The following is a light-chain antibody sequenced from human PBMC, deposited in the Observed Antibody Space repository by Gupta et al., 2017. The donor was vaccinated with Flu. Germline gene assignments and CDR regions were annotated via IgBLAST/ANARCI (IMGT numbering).Light chain of an antibody. V-gene: IGKV2-30*01. CDR2: NAS. CDR1: QSRGNSNRHTW. J-gene: IGKJ2*02. CDR3: RKCKPPWT. Sequence: PVSLGHASYTACRSSQSRGNSNRHTWFDWLQQRPGQSPKRIIYNASIGECGDTHRFSGSGAVNDFTLKSSNGEAEDVGVYYCRKCKPPWTFGQGTKLEIK.